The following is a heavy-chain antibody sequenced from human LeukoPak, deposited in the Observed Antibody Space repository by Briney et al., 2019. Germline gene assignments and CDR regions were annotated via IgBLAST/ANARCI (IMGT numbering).Heavy chain of an antibody. CDR1: GFIVSGDY. Sequence: GGSLRLSCAASGFIVSGDYMNWVRQAPGKGLEWVAVIQSGGTTYYADSVKGRFTISRDISKNTLYLQMDSLRAEDTAVYYCAREPWGAKGAAWGMDVWGQGTTVTVSS. V-gene: IGHV3-53*01. D-gene: IGHD1-26*01. CDR3: AREPWGAKGAAWGMDV. CDR2: IQSGGTT. J-gene: IGHJ6*02.